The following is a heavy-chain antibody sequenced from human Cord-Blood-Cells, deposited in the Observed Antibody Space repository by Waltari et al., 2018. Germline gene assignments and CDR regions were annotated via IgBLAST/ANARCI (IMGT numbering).Heavy chain of an antibody. Sequence: QLQLQESGPGLVKPSETLSLTCTVSGGSISSSSYYWGWIRQPPGKGLEWIGSIYYSGSTYYNPSLKSRVTISVDTSKNQFSLKLSSVTAADTAVYYCARLGSRRSSDFDYWGQGTLVTVSS. D-gene: IGHD2-15*01. V-gene: IGHV4-39*01. CDR1: GGSISSSSYY. J-gene: IGHJ4*02. CDR2: IYYSGST. CDR3: ARLGSRRSSDFDY.